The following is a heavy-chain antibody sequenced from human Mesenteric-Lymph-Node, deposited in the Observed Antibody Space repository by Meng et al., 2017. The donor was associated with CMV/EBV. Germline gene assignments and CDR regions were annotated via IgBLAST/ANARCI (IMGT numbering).Heavy chain of an antibody. J-gene: IGHJ5*02. D-gene: IGHD5-12*01. Sequence: GESLKISCAASGFTFNTYSMNWVRQAPGKGLEWVANIRHDESERYYVDSVEGRFTISRDNARNSLYLQMNSLRAEDTAIYYCARDPYGGDDWDFDHWGQGTLVTVSS. V-gene: IGHV3-7*01. CDR3: ARDPYGGDDWDFDH. CDR1: GFTFNTYS. CDR2: IRHDESER.